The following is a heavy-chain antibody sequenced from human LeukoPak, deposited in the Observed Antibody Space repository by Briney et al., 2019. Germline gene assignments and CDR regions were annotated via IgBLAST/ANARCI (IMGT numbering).Heavy chain of an antibody. Sequence: PSETLSLTCTVSGYSISSGYYWGWIRQPPGKGLEWIGSIYHSGSTYYNPSLKSRVTISVDTSKNQFSLKLSSVTAADTAVYYCARSGSYLFDYWGQGTLVTVSS. CDR2: IYHSGST. CDR1: GYSISSGYY. V-gene: IGHV4-38-2*02. J-gene: IGHJ4*02. D-gene: IGHD1-26*01. CDR3: ARSGSYLFDY.